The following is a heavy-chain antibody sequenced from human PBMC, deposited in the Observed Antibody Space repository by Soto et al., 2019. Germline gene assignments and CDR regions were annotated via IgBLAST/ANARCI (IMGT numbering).Heavy chain of an antibody. J-gene: IGHJ3*02. CDR3: ARDRRGHSYDSSGFDAFDI. Sequence: GASVKVSCKASGYTFTGYYMHWVRQAPGQGLEWMGWINPNSGGTNYAQKFQGWVTMTRDTSISTAYMELSRLRSDDTAVYYCARDRRGHSYDSSGFDAFDIWGQGTTVTVSS. CDR2: INPNSGGT. D-gene: IGHD5-18*01. CDR1: GYTFTGYY. V-gene: IGHV1-2*04.